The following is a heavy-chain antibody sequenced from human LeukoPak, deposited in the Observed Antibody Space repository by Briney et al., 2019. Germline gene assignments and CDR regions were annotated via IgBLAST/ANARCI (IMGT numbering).Heavy chain of an antibody. CDR1: GYSFTSYW. CDR2: IYPGDSDT. V-gene: IGHV5-51*01. D-gene: IGHD6-13*01. CDR3: ARLKQQLASPSSSHSYNWFDP. J-gene: IGHJ5*02. Sequence: GESLQISCKGSGYSFTSYWIGWVRQMPGKGLEWMGIIYPGDSDTRYSPSFQGQATISADKSISTAYLHCSSLKARDTPMYCCARLKQQLASPSSSHSYNWFDPGDQGTLLTVSS.